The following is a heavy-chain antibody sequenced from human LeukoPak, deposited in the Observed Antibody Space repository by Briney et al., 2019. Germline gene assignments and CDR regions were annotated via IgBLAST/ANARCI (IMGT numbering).Heavy chain of an antibody. Sequence: PSETLSLTCAVSGGSISSYYWSWVRQPPGKGLGWSGYIYYGGSTYYNPSLKSRVTISVDTSKNQFSLKLSSVTAEDTAVYYCARVAAGGNYFDYWGQGTLVTVSS. CDR1: GGSISSYY. D-gene: IGHD6-13*01. V-gene: IGHV4-59*01. CDR3: ARVAAGGNYFDY. J-gene: IGHJ4*02. CDR2: IYYGGST.